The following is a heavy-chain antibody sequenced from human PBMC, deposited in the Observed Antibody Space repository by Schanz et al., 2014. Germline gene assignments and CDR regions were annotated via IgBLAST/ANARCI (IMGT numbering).Heavy chain of an antibody. CDR1: GDSISSGGYY. D-gene: IGHD4-17*01. V-gene: IGHV4-31*03. CDR3: ARDRGHGDLPGDI. J-gene: IGHJ3*02. Sequence: QVQLQESGPGLVKPSQTLSLTCTVSGDSISSGGYYWSWIRQHPGKGLEWIGFISYSGSTNYNPSLKSRVTISLDTSKNQFSLKLSSVTAADTAVYYCARDRGHGDLPGDIWGQGTMVTVSS. CDR2: ISYSGST.